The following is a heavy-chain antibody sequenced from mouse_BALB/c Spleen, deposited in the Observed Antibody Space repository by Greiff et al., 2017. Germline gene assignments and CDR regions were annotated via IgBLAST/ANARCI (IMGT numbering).Heavy chain of an antibody. CDR1: GFNIKDYY. J-gene: IGHJ3*01. CDR3: ARSDGYYWFAY. CDR2: IDPENGNT. Sequence: VQLQQSGAELVRSGASVKLSCTASGFNIKDYYMHWVKQRPEQGLEWIGWIDPENGNTIYDPKFQGKASITADTSSNTAYLQLSSLTSEDTAVYYCARSDGYYWFAYWGQGTLVTVSA. D-gene: IGHD2-3*01. V-gene: IGHV14-1*02.